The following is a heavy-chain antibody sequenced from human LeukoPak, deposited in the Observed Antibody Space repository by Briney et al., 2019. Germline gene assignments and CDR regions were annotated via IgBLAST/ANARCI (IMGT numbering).Heavy chain of an antibody. D-gene: IGHD5-24*01. J-gene: IGHJ3*02. Sequence: SETLSLTCTVSGGSVSSGSYYWSWIRQPPGKGLEWIGYLYYGGSTNYNPSLKSRVTISVDTSKNHFSLNLSSVTAADTAVYYCARGRDGYKSAFDIWGHGTMVTVSS. V-gene: IGHV4-61*03. CDR1: GGSVSSGSYY. CDR3: ARGRDGYKSAFDI. CDR2: LYYGGST.